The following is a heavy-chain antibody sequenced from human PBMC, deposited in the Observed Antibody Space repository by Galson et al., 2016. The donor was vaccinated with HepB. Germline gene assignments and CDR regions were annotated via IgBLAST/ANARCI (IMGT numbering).Heavy chain of an antibody. CDR1: EFTFTSYA. D-gene: IGHD6-6*01. CDR2: INNSGGRT. V-gene: IGHV3-23*01. J-gene: IGHJ4*02. Sequence: SLRLSCAASEFTFTSYAMSWVRQAPGKGLEWVSSINNSGGRTHYADSVKGRFTISRDNSKNTLFLQMNGLKAEDTALYYCAKDRWTGQLLPHGFDYWGQGTLVTVSS. CDR3: AKDRWTGQLLPHGFDY.